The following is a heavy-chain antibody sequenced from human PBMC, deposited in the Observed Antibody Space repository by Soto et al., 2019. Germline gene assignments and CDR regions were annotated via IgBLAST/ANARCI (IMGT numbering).Heavy chain of an antibody. CDR3: ARDAYSSSWYGGKDAFDI. CDR2: INPSGGRT. J-gene: IGHJ3*02. Sequence: ASVKVSCKASGYTFTSYYIHWVRQAPGQELKWMRIINPSGGRTSYAQKFKGRVTITTDKSTSTVYMELSSLRSEDTAVYYCARDAYSSSWYGGKDAFDIWGQGTMVTVSS. CDR1: GYTFTSYY. D-gene: IGHD6-13*01. V-gene: IGHV1-46*01.